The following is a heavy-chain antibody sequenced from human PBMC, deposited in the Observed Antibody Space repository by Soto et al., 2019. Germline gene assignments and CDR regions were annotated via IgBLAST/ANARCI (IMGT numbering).Heavy chain of an antibody. V-gene: IGHV4-4*02. Sequence: SETLSLTCAVSSGSISSSNWWSWVRQPPGKGLEWIGEIYHSGSTNYNPSLKSRVTISVDKSKNQFSLKLSSVTAADTAVYYCARGSAPAAIRTYHFDYWGQGTLVTVSS. CDR2: IYHSGST. J-gene: IGHJ4*02. CDR3: ARGSAPAAIRTYHFDY. CDR1: SGSISSSNW. D-gene: IGHD2-2*02.